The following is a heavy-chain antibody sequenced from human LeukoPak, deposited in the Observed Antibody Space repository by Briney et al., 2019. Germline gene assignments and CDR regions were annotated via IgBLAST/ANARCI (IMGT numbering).Heavy chain of an antibody. CDR2: IIPIFGTA. D-gene: IGHD3-22*01. CDR3: ARSGMIVVAFFDY. Sequence: PGSSVKVSCTASGGTFSSYAISWVRQASGQGLEWTGGIIPIFGTANYAQKFQGRVTITADESTSTAYMELSSLRSEDTAVYYCARSGMIVVAFFDYWGQGTLVTVSS. CDR1: GGTFSSYA. V-gene: IGHV1-69*01. J-gene: IGHJ4*02.